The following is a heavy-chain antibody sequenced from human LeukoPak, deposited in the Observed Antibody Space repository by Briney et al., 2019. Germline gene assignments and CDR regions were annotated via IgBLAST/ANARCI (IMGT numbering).Heavy chain of an antibody. V-gene: IGHV5-51*01. CDR3: ARQYYYGSGSPGNLFDP. D-gene: IGHD3-10*01. CDR1: GYSFTSYW. Sequence: GEALKISCLGSGYSFTSYWIGWVRQMPGKGLEGMGIIYPGDSDTRYSPSFQGQVTISADKSISTAYLQWSSLKASDTAMYYCARQYYYGSGSPGNLFDPWGQGTLVTVSS. CDR2: IYPGDSDT. J-gene: IGHJ5*02.